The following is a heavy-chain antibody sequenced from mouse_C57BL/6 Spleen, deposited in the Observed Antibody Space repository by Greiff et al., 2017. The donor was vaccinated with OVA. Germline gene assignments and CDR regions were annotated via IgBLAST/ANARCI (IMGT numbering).Heavy chain of an antibody. CDR3: ARHGDNDEAMDY. Sequence: VKVVESGPGLVAPSQSLSITCTVSGFSLTSYGVHWVHQPPGKGLEWLVVIWRDGGTTYNSALYSRLSISKDNSKRQVFLKMNSLQTDDTAMYYCARHGDNDEAMDYWGQGTSVTVSS. J-gene: IGHJ4*01. D-gene: IGHD2-4*01. CDR2: IWRDGGT. V-gene: IGHV2-6-1*01. CDR1: GFSLTSYG.